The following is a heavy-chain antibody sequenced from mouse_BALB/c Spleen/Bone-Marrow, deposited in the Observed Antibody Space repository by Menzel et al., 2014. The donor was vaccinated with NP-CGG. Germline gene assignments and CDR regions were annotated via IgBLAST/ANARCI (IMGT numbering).Heavy chain of an antibody. D-gene: IGHD2-3*01. J-gene: IGHJ3*01. CDR2: INPESNTI. Sequence: EVPLVESGGGLVQPGGSLKLSCAASGFDFSRYWMSWVRQAPGKGLQWIGEINPESNTINYSPSLKDKFIISRDNAKNTLYLQMSKVKSEDAALYCCARLGYYGWFAYWGQGTLVTVSA. CDR3: ARLGYYGWFAY. CDR1: GFDFSRYW. V-gene: IGHV4-1*02.